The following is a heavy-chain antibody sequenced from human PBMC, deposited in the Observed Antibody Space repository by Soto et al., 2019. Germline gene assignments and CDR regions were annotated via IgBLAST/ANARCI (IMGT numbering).Heavy chain of an antibody. CDR2: IYWDDDK. J-gene: IGHJ4*02. V-gene: IGHV2-5*02. CDR1: GFSLSTDGVG. Sequence: QITLKESGPTLVKPTQTLTLTCTFSGFSLSTDGVGVGWLRQPPGKALEWLALIYWDDDKRYNSSLKSRLTITKDTSKNQVVLKITYMDPVDTGTYFCAQHSYSSENYVFPPFDYWGQGTLVTVSS. D-gene: IGHD3-10*01. CDR3: AQHSYSSENYVFPPFDY.